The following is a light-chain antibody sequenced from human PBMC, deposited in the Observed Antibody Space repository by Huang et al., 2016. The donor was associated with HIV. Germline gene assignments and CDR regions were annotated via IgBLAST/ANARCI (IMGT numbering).Light chain of an antibody. CDR3: QQYNNWPPEVT. CDR1: QSVNTN. J-gene: IGKJ5*01. Sequence: EIILTQSPATLSVSPGDRATLSCRARQSVNTNLAWYQQKPGQTPRLLIDGTSTRATGVPARFSGGGSWTEFTLTISSLQSVDFAVYYCQQYNNWPPEVTFGQGTRLEIK. V-gene: IGKV3-15*01. CDR2: GTS.